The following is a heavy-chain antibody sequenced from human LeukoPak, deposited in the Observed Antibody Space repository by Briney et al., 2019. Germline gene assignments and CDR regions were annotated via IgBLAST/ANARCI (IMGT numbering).Heavy chain of an antibody. V-gene: IGHV3-30*02. CDR3: AKDRVPSAIHGVDP. J-gene: IGHJ5*02. Sequence: PGGSLRLSCAAPGVTFSSYGMHWVRQAPGKGLEWVAFIRYDGSNKYYADSVKGRFTISRDNSKNTLYLQMNSLRAEDTAVYYCAKDRVPSAIHGVDPWGQGTLVTVSS. D-gene: IGHD2-2*01. CDR1: GVTFSSYG. CDR2: IRYDGSNK.